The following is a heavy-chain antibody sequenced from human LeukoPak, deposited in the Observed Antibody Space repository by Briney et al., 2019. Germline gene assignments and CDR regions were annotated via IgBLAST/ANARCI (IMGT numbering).Heavy chain of an antibody. CDR2: ISYDGSNK. CDR3: ARELDSGGMD. Sequence: GGSLRLSCAASGFIFSSYAMHWVRQAPGKGLEWVAVISYDGSNKYYADSVKGRFTISRDNSKNTLYLQMNSLRAEDAAVYYCARELDSGGMDWGQGTLVTVSS. V-gene: IGHV3-30-3*01. CDR1: GFIFSSYA. J-gene: IGHJ4*02. D-gene: IGHD3-16*01.